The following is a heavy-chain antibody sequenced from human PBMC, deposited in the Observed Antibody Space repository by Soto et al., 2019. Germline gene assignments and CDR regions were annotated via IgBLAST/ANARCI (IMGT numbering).Heavy chain of an antibody. CDR3: ARRIPAMANFDS. Sequence: PSETLSLTCTVSGGSISSYYWNWIRQPPGKGLEWIGYIYYGGTTNYNPSLKSRVTTSVDTSKKQFSLKLSSVTAADTAVYYCARRIPAMANFDSWGQGTLVTVSS. V-gene: IGHV4-59*08. CDR1: GGSISSYY. J-gene: IGHJ4*02. D-gene: IGHD5-18*01. CDR2: IYYGGTT.